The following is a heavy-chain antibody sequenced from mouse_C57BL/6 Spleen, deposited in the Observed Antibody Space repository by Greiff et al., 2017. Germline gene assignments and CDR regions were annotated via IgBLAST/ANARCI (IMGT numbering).Heavy chain of an antibody. D-gene: IGHD2-2*01. Sequence: VQLQQPGAELVKPGASVKLSCKASGYTFTSYWMQWVKQRPGQGLEWIGEIDPSDSYTNYNQKFKGKATLTVDTSSSAAYRQLSSLTSEDSAVYDCARRGMDAMVTTNYWGQGTTLTVSS. CDR3: ARRGMDAMVTTNY. CDR2: IDPSDSYT. CDR1: GYTFTSYW. V-gene: IGHV1-50*01. J-gene: IGHJ2*01.